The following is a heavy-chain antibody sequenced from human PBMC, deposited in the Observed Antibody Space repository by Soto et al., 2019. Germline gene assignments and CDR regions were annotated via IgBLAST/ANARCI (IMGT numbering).Heavy chain of an antibody. CDR3: ARGVGTGFNPHFDY. D-gene: IGHD2-8*02. V-gene: IGHV3-48*02. CDR1: GLTFSIYT. J-gene: IGHJ4*02. CDR2: ITGSGSPI. Sequence: GGSLRLSCAVSGLTFSIYTFNWVRQAPGKGLEWIAYITGSGSPIYYADSVKGRFTISRDNARNSLYLQMNNLRDEDTAVYYCARGVGTGFNPHFDYWGLGTLVTVSS.